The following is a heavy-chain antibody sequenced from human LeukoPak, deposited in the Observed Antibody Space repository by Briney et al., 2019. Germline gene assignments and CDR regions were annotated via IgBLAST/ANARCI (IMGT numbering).Heavy chain of an antibody. J-gene: IGHJ4*02. CDR2: ISWNSGSI. V-gene: IGHV3-23*01. CDR3: AKDEASDY. CDR1: GFAFSNYA. D-gene: IGHD2-21*01. Sequence: PGGSLRLSCAASGFAFSNYAMSWVRQAPGKGLEWVSGISWNSGSIGYADSVKGRFTISRDNSKNTLYLQMNSLRAEDTAVYYCAKDEASDYWGQGTLVTVSS.